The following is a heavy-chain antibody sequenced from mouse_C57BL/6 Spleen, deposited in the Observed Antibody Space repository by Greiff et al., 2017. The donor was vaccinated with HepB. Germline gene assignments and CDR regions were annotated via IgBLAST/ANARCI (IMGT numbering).Heavy chain of an antibody. CDR2: INPSNGGT. J-gene: IGHJ4*01. Sequence: QVQLQQPGTELVKPGASVKLSCKASGYTFTSYWMHWVKQRPGQGLEWIGNINPSNGGTNYNAKFKSKATLTVAQSSSTAYMQLSSLTSEASAVYDCARRGVNGSCYYAMGDWGQGTSVTVSS. CDR1: GYTFTSYW. CDR3: ARRGVNGSCYYAMGD. D-gene: IGHD2-2*01. V-gene: IGHV1-53*01.